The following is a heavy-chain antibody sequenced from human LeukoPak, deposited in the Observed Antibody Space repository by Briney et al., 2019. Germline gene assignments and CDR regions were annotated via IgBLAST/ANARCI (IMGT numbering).Heavy chain of an antibody. D-gene: IGHD2-2*01. CDR2: IYYSGST. CDR1: GGSISSYY. CDR3: ARDIEVVPAATDYYYYYMDV. V-gene: IGHV4-59*01. J-gene: IGHJ6*03. Sequence: SETLSLTCTVSGGSISSYYWSWIRQPPGKGLEWIGYIYYSGSTNYNPSLKSRVTISVDTSKNQFSLKLSSVTAADTAVYYCARDIEVVPAATDYYYYYMDVWGKGTTVTVSS.